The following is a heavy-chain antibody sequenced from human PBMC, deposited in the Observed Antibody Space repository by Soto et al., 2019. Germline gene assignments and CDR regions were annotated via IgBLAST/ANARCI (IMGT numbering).Heavy chain of an antibody. Sequence: GGSLRLSCTASGFTFSTYAMHWVRQAPGKGLEWVALISYDGGNKYYADSVKGRFTISRDDSKNALYLQMNSLRAEDTAVYYCARKTARGYGDYFVYWGQGTMVTVSS. CDR3: ARKTARGYGDYFVY. V-gene: IGHV3-30-3*01. CDR2: ISYDGGNK. CDR1: GFTFSTYA. J-gene: IGHJ4*03. D-gene: IGHD4-17*01.